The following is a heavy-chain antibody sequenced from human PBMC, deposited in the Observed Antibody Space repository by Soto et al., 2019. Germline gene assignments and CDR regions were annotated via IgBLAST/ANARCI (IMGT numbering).Heavy chain of an antibody. CDR3: AGEALYDN. Sequence: QVQLVESGGGVVQPGRSLRLSCADSGFTFSGYGMHWVRQAPGKGLEWVAVISNDGGDKYYADSVKGRFTISRDNSKNTLYLQMNSLRAEDSALYYCAGEALYDNWGQGTLVTVSS. CDR1: GFTFSGYG. V-gene: IGHV3-30-3*01. D-gene: IGHD2-2*02. J-gene: IGHJ4*02. CDR2: ISNDGGDK.